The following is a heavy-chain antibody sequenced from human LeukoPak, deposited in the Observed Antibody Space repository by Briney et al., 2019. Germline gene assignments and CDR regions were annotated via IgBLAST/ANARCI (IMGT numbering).Heavy chain of an antibody. V-gene: IGHV4-61*02. J-gene: IGHJ5*02. CDR2: FRTSGGT. D-gene: IGHD3-3*01. CDR1: GASISSGSYF. Sequence: PSQTLSLTCTLSGASISSGSYFWSWVRQPAGKALEWIGRFRTSGGTNYNPPLESRVTISVDTSKNQFSLKLTSVTAPDTAVYYCASTVFGVPYNWFDPWGQGTLVTVSS. CDR3: ASTVFGVPYNWFDP.